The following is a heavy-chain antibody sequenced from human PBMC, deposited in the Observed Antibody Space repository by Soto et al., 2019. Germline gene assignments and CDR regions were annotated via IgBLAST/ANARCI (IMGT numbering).Heavy chain of an antibody. V-gene: IGHV3-23*01. CDR1: GFTFSNYA. J-gene: IGHJ4*02. Sequence: EVQLLESGGGLVQPGGSLRLSCAGSGFTFSNYAMSWVRQAQGTGLEWVSGIGASGAGTYYADSVKGRFTISRDNSKNTLHLQMNSLRAEDTAVYYCALRKTGSYFDYWGQGALVTVSP. CDR3: ALRKTGSYFDY. CDR2: IGASGAGT. D-gene: IGHD1-26*01.